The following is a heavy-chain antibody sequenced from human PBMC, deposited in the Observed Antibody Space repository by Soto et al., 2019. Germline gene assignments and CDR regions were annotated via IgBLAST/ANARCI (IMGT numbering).Heavy chain of an antibody. CDR3: ARDPSYSSSSYWFDP. CDR1: GFTFSSYG. V-gene: IGHV3-33*01. Sequence: QVQLVESGGGVVQPGRSLRLSCAASGFTFSSYGMHWVRQAPGKGLEWVAVIWYDGSNKYYADSVKGRFTISRDNSKNTLYLQMNSLRAEDTAAFYCARDPSYSSSSYWFDPWGQGTLVTVSS. CDR2: IWYDGSNK. D-gene: IGHD6-6*01. J-gene: IGHJ5*02.